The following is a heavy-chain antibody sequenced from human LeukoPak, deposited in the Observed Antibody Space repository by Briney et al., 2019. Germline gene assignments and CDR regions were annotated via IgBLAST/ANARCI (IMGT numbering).Heavy chain of an antibody. V-gene: IGHV3-9*01. J-gene: IGHJ4*02. CDR3: AKGPLEGY. Sequence: GGSLRLSCAASGFTFDDYAMHWVRQAPGKGLEWVSGISWNSGSIGYADSVKGRFTISRDNAKNSLYLQINSLRAEDTALYYCAKGPLEGYWGQGTLVTVSS. CDR2: ISWNSGSI. D-gene: IGHD1-1*01. CDR1: GFTFDDYA.